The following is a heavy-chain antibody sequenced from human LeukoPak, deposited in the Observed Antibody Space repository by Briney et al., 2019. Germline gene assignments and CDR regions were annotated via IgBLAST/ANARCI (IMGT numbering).Heavy chain of an antibody. J-gene: IGHJ4*02. V-gene: IGHV3-7*01. D-gene: IGHD3-16*01. Sequence: GGSLRLSCAAFGFTFSSFWMSWVRQAPGKGLEWVANIKQDGSEKYYVDSVKGRFTISRDNAKNSLYLQMNSLRAEDTAVYYCARDLITFGGAIRLWGQGTLVTVSS. CDR2: IKQDGSEK. CDR1: GFTFSSFW. CDR3: ARDLITFGGAIRL.